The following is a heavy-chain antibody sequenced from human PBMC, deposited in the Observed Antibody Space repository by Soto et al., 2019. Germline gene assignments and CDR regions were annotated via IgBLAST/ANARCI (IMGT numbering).Heavy chain of an antibody. CDR2: IYHSGST. J-gene: IGHJ4*02. CDR3: ASGKQLVRNY. Sequence: QLQLQESGSGLVKPSQTLSLTCAFSGGSISSGGYSWSWIGQPPGKGLEWIGYIYHSGSTHYNPSLKTRVTISVDRSKNQFSLKLSSVTAADTAVYYCASGKQLVRNYWGQGTLVTVSS. D-gene: IGHD6-13*01. CDR1: GGSISSGGYS. V-gene: IGHV4-30-2*01.